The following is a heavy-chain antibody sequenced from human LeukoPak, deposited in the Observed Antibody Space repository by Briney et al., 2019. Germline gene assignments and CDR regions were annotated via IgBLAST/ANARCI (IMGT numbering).Heavy chain of an antibody. CDR3: ARGVPAAPRRAFDY. V-gene: IGHV3-21*01. CDR2: ISSSSSYI. CDR1: GFTSITNT. D-gene: IGHD2-2*01. Sequence: GGPLRLXFAASGFTSITNTINGVPKAQGKGLDGSSPISSSSSYIYYADSVKGRFTISRDNAKNSLYLQMNSLRAEDTAVYYCARGVPAAPRRAFDYWGQGALVTVSS. J-gene: IGHJ4*02.